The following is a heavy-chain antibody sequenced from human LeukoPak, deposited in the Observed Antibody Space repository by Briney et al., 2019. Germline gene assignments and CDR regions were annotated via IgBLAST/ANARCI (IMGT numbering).Heavy chain of an antibody. V-gene: IGHV1-8*01. Sequence: ASVKVSCKASGDTFTINDINWVRQATGQGLGWMGWMNPNTGNTDYAQNFQGRVTMTRNTSISTAYMELADLRSEDTAVYYCARVTTAGTWTLDIWGQGTTVTVSS. D-gene: IGHD6-13*01. CDR1: GDTFTIND. CDR2: MNPNTGNT. CDR3: ARVTTAGTWTLDI. J-gene: IGHJ3*02.